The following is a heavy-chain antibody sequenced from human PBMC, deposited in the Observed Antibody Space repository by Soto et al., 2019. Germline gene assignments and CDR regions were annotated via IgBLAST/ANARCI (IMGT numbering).Heavy chain of an antibody. CDR2: VYWDDDK. J-gene: IGHJ4*02. V-gene: IGHV2-5*02. D-gene: IGHD6-19*01. CDR3: THVLGGWQSDY. Sequence: QITLKESGPTLVKPTQTLTLTCTFSGFSLTTSEVSVGWIRQPPGKALEWLALVYWDDDKRYSPALKSRLTITKDTSKNQVVLTMTNMDPVDTATYYCTHVLGGWQSDYWGEGTLVTVSA. CDR1: GFSLTTSEVS.